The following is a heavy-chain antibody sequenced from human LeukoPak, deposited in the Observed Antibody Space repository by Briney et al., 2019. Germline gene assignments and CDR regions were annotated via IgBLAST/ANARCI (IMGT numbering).Heavy chain of an antibody. V-gene: IGHV3-11*01. CDR1: GFTFSDYY. CDR2: ISSSGSTI. CDR3: AAATVTTTAPDY. Sequence: GGSLRLSCAASGFTFSDYYMSWIRQAPGKGLEWVSYISSSGSTIYYADSVKGRFTISRDNAKNSLYLQMSSLRAEDTAVYYCAAATVTTTAPDYWGQGTLVTVSS. D-gene: IGHD4-17*01. J-gene: IGHJ4*02.